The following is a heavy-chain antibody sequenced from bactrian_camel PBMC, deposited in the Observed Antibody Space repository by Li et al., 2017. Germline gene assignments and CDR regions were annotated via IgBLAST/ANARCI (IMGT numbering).Heavy chain of an antibody. D-gene: IGHD6*01. CDR2: INNAGTKT. CDR3: AASGSCGPTRTVVYHEEYRY. V-gene: IGHV3-2*01. J-gene: IGHJ4*01. CDR1: GFNFSAYY. Sequence: HVQLVESGGGLVQPGGSLTLSCSTSGFNFSAYYRTWIRQAPGKGLEWVCGINNAGTKTYFLDSVKGRFSISFDNAKNTVFLQMNSLKDEDTTKYYCAASGSCGPTRTVVYHEEYRYWGQGTQVTVS.